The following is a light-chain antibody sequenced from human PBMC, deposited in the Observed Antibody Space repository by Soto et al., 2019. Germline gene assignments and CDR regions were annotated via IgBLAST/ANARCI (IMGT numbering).Light chain of an antibody. V-gene: IGKV3-15*01. Sequence: EIVMTQSPATLSVSQGERATLSCRASQSVSSNLAWYQQKQGEAARLLIYGASTRATSSPARFSGSGSGTECTITISSLQSEDFAVYYCQQYHNSHLTFGQGTKVESK. CDR1: QSVSSN. CDR2: GAS. J-gene: IGKJ1*01. CDR3: QQYHNSHLT.